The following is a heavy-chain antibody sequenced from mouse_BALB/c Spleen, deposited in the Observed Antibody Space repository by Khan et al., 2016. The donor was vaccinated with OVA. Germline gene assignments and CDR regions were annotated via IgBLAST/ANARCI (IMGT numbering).Heavy chain of an antibody. CDR1: GYSITTNYA. D-gene: IGHD1-1*01. V-gene: IGHV3-2*02. J-gene: IGHJ4*01. Sequence: EVKLQESGPGLVKPSQSLSLTCTVTGYSITTNYAWDWIRQFPGNKLEWMGYISYSGSTSYNPSLKSRISITRDTSKNPFFLQLNSVTTEDTATYYCARKNYYGYAVDYWGQGTSVTVPS. CDR3: ARKNYYGYAVDY. CDR2: ISYSGST.